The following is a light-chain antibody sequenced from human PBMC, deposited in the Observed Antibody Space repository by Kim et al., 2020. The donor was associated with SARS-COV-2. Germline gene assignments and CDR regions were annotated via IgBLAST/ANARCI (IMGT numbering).Light chain of an antibody. CDR3: CSTSDTLDYV. J-gene: IGLJ1*01. CDR2: DVR. Sequence: GQSLPISCSGTSGDIGYYYSDSWYQQHAGDAPRLIIYDVRDRPSGVSARFSGSKSADIASLTISGLRSEDEADYYCCSTSDTLDYVFGSGTKVTVL. CDR1: SGDIGYYYS. V-gene: IGLV2-14*04.